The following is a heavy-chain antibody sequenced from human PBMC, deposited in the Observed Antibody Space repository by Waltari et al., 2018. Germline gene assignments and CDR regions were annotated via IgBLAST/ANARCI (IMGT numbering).Heavy chain of an antibody. CDR3: ARDPHYSNFDY. D-gene: IGHD4-4*01. Sequence: EVHLVESGGGLVLPGGSLRLPCAASGFTFSTYWMTWVRQDPGKGLEGLANIKDDGSEKNYVDSVKGRFTISRDNAKNSLYLQMNSLRAEDTAVYYCARDPHYSNFDYWGQGTLVTVSS. V-gene: IGHV3-7*01. CDR2: IKDDGSEK. J-gene: IGHJ4*02. CDR1: GFTFSTYW.